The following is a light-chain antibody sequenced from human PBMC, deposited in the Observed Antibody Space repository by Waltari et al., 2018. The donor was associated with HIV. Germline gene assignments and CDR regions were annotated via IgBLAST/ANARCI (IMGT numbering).Light chain of an antibody. V-gene: IGLV2-8*01. CDR1: RSDLGAYNH. CDR3: ASHAGSKDV. Sequence: QSALTQPPSASGSPGQSVTLSCTGTRSDLGAYNHVSWFQQHPGKAPKLMIFDVSKRPSGVPDRFSGSKSGNTASLTVSGLQAEDEADYYCASHAGSKDVFGGGTKLTVL. J-gene: IGLJ2*01. CDR2: DVS.